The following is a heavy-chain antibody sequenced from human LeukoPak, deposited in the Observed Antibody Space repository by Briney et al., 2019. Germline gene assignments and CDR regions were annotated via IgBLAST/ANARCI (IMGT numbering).Heavy chain of an antibody. CDR3: ASAPAHDSSGYPFDYYYYMDV. CDR1: GGTFTSYA. CDR2: IIPIFGTA. V-gene: IGHV1-69*13. Sequence: SVKVSCKASGGTFTSYAISWVPQAPGQGREWMGGIIPIFGTANYAQKFQGRVTITADESTSTAYMERSSLRSEDTAVYYCASAPAHDSSGYPFDYYYYMDVWGKGTTVTVSS. J-gene: IGHJ6*03. D-gene: IGHD3-22*01.